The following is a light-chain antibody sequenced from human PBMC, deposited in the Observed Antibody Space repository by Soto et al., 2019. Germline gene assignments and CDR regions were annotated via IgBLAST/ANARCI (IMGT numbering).Light chain of an antibody. Sequence: DIQMTQSPSSLSASVGDRVTITCQASQDINNYLNWYQQKSGKAPKLLIYDASNLEPGVPSRFSGSGSGTDFTFTISSLQPEDIATYHCQQYDNLPLSFGGGTKVEIK. J-gene: IGKJ4*01. CDR2: DAS. V-gene: IGKV1-33*01. CDR3: QQYDNLPLS. CDR1: QDINNY.